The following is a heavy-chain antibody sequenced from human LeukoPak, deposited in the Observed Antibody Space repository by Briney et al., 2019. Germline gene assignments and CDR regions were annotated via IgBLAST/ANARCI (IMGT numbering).Heavy chain of an antibody. CDR2: ISGSGGST. D-gene: IGHD3-22*01. J-gene: IGHJ4*02. Sequence: GGSLRLSCAASGFTFSIYAMSWVRQAPGKGLEWVSAISGSGGSTYYADSVKGRFTISRDNAKNSLYLQMNSLRAEDTAVYYCARDYYDSSGSDYWGQGTLVTVSS. CDR3: ARDYYDSSGSDY. CDR1: GFTFSIYA. V-gene: IGHV3-23*01.